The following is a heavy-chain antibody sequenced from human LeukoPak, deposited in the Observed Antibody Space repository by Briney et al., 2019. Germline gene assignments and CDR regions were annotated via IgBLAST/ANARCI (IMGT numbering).Heavy chain of an antibody. CDR1: GFIFSNYG. CDR2: IPYDGTNK. Sequence: PGGSLRLSCAASGFIFSNYGMHWVRQAPGKGLEWVAVIPYDGTNKYYEDSVKGRFTISRDNSKNTLYLQMNSLRAEDTAVYYCAKDSESYYDGSSYLGHWGQGTLVTVSS. CDR3: AKDSESYYDGSSYLGH. V-gene: IGHV3-30*18. J-gene: IGHJ4*02. D-gene: IGHD3-22*01.